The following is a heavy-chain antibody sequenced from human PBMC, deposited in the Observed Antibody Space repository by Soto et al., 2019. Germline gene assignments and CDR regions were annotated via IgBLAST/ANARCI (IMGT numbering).Heavy chain of an antibody. CDR1: GGSISSYY. CDR3: ARVTGYRFRGAAFDI. J-gene: IGHJ3*02. V-gene: IGHV4-59*01. D-gene: IGHD3-3*01. CDR2: IYYSGST. Sequence: SETLSLTYTVSGGSISSYYWSWIRQPPGKGLEWIGYIYYSGSTNYNPSLKSRVTISVDTSKNQFSLKLSSVTAADTAVYYCARVTGYRFRGAAFDIWGQGTMVTVSS.